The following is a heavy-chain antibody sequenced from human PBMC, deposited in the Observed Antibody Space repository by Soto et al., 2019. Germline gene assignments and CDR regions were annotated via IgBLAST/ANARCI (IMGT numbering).Heavy chain of an antibody. J-gene: IGHJ4*02. CDR2: ISYDGSNK. V-gene: IGHV3-30-3*01. Sequence: GGSLRLSCAASGCTFSSCAMHWVRQAPGKGLEWVALISYDGSNKYYADSVKGRFTISRDNSKNTLYLQMNSLRAEDTAVYYCARDKRDLRFLEWSYYFDYWGQGT. D-gene: IGHD3-3*01. CDR3: ARDKRDLRFLEWSYYFDY. CDR1: GCTFSSCA.